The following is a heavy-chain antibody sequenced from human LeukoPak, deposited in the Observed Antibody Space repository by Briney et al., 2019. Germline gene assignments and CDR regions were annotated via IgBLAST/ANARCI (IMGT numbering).Heavy chain of an antibody. V-gene: IGHV3-23*01. CDR1: GFTFSDFA. CDR3: ANQPYCSNGICYLRYYFHS. CDR2: ITDSGRST. Sequence: GGSLRLSCAASGFTFSDFAMTWVRQAPGEGLEWVSSITDSGRSTSYADSVKGRFTISRDNSKSTLFLQMNSLRVDDTAAYYCANQPYCSNGICYLRYYFHSWGQGTLVTVSS. J-gene: IGHJ4*02. D-gene: IGHD2-8*01.